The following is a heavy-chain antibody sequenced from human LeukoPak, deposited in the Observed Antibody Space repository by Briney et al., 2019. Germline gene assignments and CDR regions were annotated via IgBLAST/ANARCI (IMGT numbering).Heavy chain of an antibody. CDR2: IRSKAYGGTT. CDR3: TSFNSGSYSYYFDY. V-gene: IGHV3-49*04. D-gene: IGHD1-26*01. J-gene: IGHJ4*02. CDR1: GFTFDDYA. Sequence: GRSLRLSCTASGFTFDDYAMSWVRRAPGKGLEWVGFIRSKAYGGTTEHAASVKGRFTISRDESKSIAYLQMNSLKTEDTAVYYCTSFNSGSYSYYFDYWGQGTLVTVSS.